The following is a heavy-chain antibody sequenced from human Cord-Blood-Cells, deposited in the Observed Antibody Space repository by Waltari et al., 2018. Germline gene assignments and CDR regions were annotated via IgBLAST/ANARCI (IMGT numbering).Heavy chain of an antibody. CDR3: AVDRRGYWYFDL. J-gene: IGHJ2*01. Sequence: QVQLVQSGAEVKKPGSSVKVSYKASGGTFSSYATSWVRQAPGQGRVCMGGISPIFGTADYAQKFHGRVTMTAGQATSTAYMELSSLRSEDTAVYYCAVDRRGYWYFDLWGRGTLVTVSS. CDR1: GGTFSSYA. CDR2: ISPIFGTA. V-gene: IGHV1-69*01.